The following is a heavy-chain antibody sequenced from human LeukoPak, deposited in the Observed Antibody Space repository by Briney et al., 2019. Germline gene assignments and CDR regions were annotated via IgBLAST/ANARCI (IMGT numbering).Heavy chain of an antibody. V-gene: IGHV4-59*01. Sequence: TSETLSLTCTVSGGSISSSYWSWIRQPPGKGLEWIGYIYYTGSTTYNPSLKSRVTISVDTSKNQFSLKLRSVTAADTAVYYCARDYGDIPPDWYYDLWGRGTLVTVSS. CDR3: ARDYGDIPPDWYYDL. J-gene: IGHJ2*01. CDR1: GGSISSSY. CDR2: IYYTGST. D-gene: IGHD4-17*01.